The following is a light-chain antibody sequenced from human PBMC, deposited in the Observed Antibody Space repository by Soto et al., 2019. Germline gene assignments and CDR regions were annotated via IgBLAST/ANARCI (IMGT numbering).Light chain of an antibody. CDR2: GVS. CDR1: ESLFGF. J-gene: IGKJ2*01. V-gene: IGKV3-15*01. CDR3: QSYNDWPFA. Sequence: DIVLTQSPATLSVSPGDTVTLSCRASESLFGFLAWYHQKTGQAPRLLMYGVSTRATGIAARFSGGGSATVFTLTISSLQSEYSAFYFCQSYNDWPFASGLGTRLEI.